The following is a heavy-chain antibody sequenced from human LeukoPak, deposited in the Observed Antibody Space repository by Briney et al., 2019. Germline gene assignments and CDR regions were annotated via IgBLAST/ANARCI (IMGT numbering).Heavy chain of an antibody. J-gene: IGHJ5*02. CDR2: IYYSGST. CDR1: GGSFSDYY. V-gene: IGHV4-59*01. Sequence: SETLSLTCAVYGGSFSDYYWSWTRQPPGKGLESIAYIYYSGSTNYNPSLMSRVTISVDTSKNQCSLKLSSVTAADTAVYYCARFRQGITGPSTWGQGTLVTVSS. D-gene: IGHD1-20*01. CDR3: ARFRQGITGPST.